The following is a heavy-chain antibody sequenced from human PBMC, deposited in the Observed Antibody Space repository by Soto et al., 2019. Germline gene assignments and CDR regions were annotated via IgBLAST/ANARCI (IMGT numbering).Heavy chain of an antibody. Sequence: GGSLRLSCAASGFTFSSYWVHWVRQAPGKGLVWVSAISGSGGSTYYADSVKGRFTISRGNSKNTLYLQMNSLRAEDTAVYYFAKIFSASSGWYPSRSYYMDVWGKGTTVTVCS. CDR1: GFTFSSYW. CDR3: AKIFSASSGWYPSRSYYMDV. CDR2: ISGSGGST. V-gene: IGHV3-23*01. J-gene: IGHJ6*03. D-gene: IGHD6-19*01.